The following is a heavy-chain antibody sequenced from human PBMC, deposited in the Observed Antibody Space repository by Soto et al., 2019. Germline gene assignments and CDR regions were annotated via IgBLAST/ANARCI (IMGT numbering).Heavy chain of an antibody. V-gene: IGHV3-53*01. D-gene: IGHD6-13*01. Sequence: LRLSSVASGFTVSSNYMSLVRQAPGKGLEWVSIIYSGGSTYYADSVKGRFTLSRDNSKNTLYLQMNSLRVEDTAVYYCARVTAYSSSWAPDYWGQGTLVTVPQ. CDR1: GFTVSSNY. CDR2: IYSGGST. J-gene: IGHJ4*02. CDR3: ARVTAYSSSWAPDY.